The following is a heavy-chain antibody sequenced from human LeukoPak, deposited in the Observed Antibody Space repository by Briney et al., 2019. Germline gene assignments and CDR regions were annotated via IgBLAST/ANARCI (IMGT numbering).Heavy chain of an antibody. Sequence: PGGSLRLSCAASGFTFSTYWMTWVRQAPGKGLEWVANIKEDGSEKYYVDSVKGRFTISRDNAKNSLYLEINSLRAEDTAVYYCRRSLMSWGQGTLVTVSS. D-gene: IGHD3-10*01. CDR1: GFTFSTYW. CDR2: IKEDGSEK. V-gene: IGHV3-7*03. CDR3: RRSLMS. J-gene: IGHJ5*02.